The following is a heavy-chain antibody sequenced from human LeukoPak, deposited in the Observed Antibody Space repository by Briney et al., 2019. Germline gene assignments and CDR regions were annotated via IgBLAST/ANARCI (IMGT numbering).Heavy chain of an antibody. CDR2: ISTSGSYI. D-gene: IGHD6-19*01. V-gene: IGHV3-21*01. CDR3: ASQTPRRLPIAVADYFGY. CDR1: GFAFSTYW. Sequence: GGSLRLSCAASGFAFSTYWMHWVRQAPGKGLEWVSFISTSGSYIYYADSVKGRFTISRDNAKNSLYLQMNSLRAEDTAVYYCASQTPRRLPIAVADYFGYWGQGTLVTVSS. J-gene: IGHJ4*02.